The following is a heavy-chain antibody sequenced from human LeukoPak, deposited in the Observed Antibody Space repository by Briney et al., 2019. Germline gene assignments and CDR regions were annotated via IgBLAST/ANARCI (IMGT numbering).Heavy chain of an antibody. D-gene: IGHD3-22*01. CDR1: GFTFDDYA. CDR2: ISWNSGSI. V-gene: IGHV3-9*01. CDR3: AGGVITTSAYYFDY. J-gene: IGHJ4*02. Sequence: GRSLRLSCAASGFTFDDYAMHWVRQAPGKGLEWVSGISWNSGSIGYADSVKSRFTISRDNAKNSLYLQMNSLRAEDTALYYCAGGVITTSAYYFDYWGQGTLVTVSS.